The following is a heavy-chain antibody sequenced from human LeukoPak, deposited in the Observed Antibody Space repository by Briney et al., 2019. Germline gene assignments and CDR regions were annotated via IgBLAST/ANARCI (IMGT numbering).Heavy chain of an antibody. CDR2: IKQDGSQK. V-gene: IGHV3-7*01. CDR3: AKESLPTFGGVIVTPIDY. J-gene: IGHJ4*02. D-gene: IGHD3-16*02. CDR1: GFTFSNYW. Sequence: HPGGSLRLSCAASGFTFSNYWMSWVRQAPGKGLEWVANIKQDGSQKYYADSVKGRFTISRDNSKNTLYLQMNSLRAEDTAVYYCAKESLPTFGGVIVTPIDYWGQGTLVTVSS.